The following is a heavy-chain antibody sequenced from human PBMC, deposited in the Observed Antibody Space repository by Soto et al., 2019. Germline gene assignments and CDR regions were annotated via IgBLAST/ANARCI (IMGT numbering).Heavy chain of an antibody. D-gene: IGHD6-13*01. V-gene: IGHV4-34*01. J-gene: IGHJ5*02. CDR1: GGSFSGYY. Sequence: SETLSLTCAVYGGSFSGYYWSWIRQPPGKGLEWIGEINHSGSTNYNPSLKSRVTISVDTSKNQSSLKLSSVTAADTAVYYCARGGGSSWPNWFDPWGQGTLVTVSS. CDR2: INHSGST. CDR3: ARGGGSSWPNWFDP.